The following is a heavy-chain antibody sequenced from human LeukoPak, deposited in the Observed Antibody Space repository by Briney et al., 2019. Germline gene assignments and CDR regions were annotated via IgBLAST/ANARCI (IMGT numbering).Heavy chain of an antibody. Sequence: PSETLSLTCTVSGGSISTNYWSWVRQPPGKGLEWIGYIYGSGNTNYNPSLKSRVTMSIDTSKNQFSLKLTSVTAADTATYYCARETSLAGFASGLGFNYWGQGILVTVSS. CDR2: IYGSGNT. D-gene: IGHD6-19*01. CDR1: GGSISTNY. V-gene: IGHV4-59*01. CDR3: ARETSLAGFASGLGFNY. J-gene: IGHJ4*02.